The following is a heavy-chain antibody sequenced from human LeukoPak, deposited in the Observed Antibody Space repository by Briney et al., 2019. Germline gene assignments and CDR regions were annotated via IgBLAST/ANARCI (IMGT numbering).Heavy chain of an antibody. CDR1: GFTFSSYW. V-gene: IGHV3-7*01. D-gene: IGHD1-20*01. CDR3: ARDLDNWNALFDY. J-gene: IGHJ4*02. CDR2: IKQDGSEK. Sequence: GGSLRLSCAASGFTFSSYWMSWVRQAPGKGLEWVANIKQDGSEKYYVDSVRGRFTISRDNAKNSLYLQMNSLRAEDTAVYYCARDLDNWNALFDYWGQGTLVTVSS.